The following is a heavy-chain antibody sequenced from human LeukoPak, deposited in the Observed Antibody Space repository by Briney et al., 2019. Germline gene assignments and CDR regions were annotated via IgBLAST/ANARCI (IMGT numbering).Heavy chain of an antibody. Sequence: GGTLCCSGAASGFTASGNNWAWVGQAPGKGWEGVLVIYSGGSTYHADSVKGRFTISRDNSKNTLYLQMNSLRAEDTAVYYCAYGSGSYAPNGLDYWGQGTLVTVSS. V-gene: IGHV3-66*01. CDR1: GFTASGNN. J-gene: IGHJ4*02. D-gene: IGHD3-10*01. CDR3: AYGSGSYAPNGLDY. CDR2: IYSGGST.